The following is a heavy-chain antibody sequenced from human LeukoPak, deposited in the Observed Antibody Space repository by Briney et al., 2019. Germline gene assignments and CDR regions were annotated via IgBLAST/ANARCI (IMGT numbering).Heavy chain of an antibody. CDR1: GFTFSSYG. Sequence: GRSLRLSCAASGFTFSSYGMHWVRQAPGKGLEWVAVISYDGSDKYYADSVKGRFTISRDNSKNTLYLQMNSLRAEDTAVYYCAKDRGYLQWLAVGYFDYWGQGTLVTVSS. D-gene: IGHD6-19*01. J-gene: IGHJ4*02. CDR3: AKDRGYLQWLAVGYFDY. V-gene: IGHV3-30*18. CDR2: ISYDGSDK.